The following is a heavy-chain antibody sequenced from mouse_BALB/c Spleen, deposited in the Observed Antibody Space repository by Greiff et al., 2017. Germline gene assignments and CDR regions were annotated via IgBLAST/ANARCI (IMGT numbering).Heavy chain of an antibody. CDR1: GYTFTDYA. J-gene: IGHJ4*01. CDR3: ARAYGSSFYAMDY. Sequence: VQLQQSGAELVRPGVSVKISCKGSGYTFTDYAMHWVKQSHAKSLEWIGVISTYYGDASYNQKFKGKATLTVDKSSSTAYMQLNSLTSEDSAVYYCARAYGSSFYAMDYWGQGTSVTVSS. CDR2: ISTYYGDA. V-gene: IGHV1S137*01. D-gene: IGHD1-1*01.